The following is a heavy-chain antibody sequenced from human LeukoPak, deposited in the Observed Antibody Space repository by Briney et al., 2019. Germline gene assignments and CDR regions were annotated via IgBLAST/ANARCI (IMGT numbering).Heavy chain of an antibody. CDR2: ISSTGSPI. D-gene: IGHD2-21*02. CDR3: AQKGDTDY. Sequence: GGSLRLSCAASGFTFSRFGMNWVRQAPGKGLEWVSYISSTGSPIYYADSVKGRFTISRDNAKNSLYLQMNSLRDDDTAVYYCAQKGDTDYWGQGTLVTVSS. V-gene: IGHV3-48*02. CDR1: GFTFSRFG. J-gene: IGHJ4*02.